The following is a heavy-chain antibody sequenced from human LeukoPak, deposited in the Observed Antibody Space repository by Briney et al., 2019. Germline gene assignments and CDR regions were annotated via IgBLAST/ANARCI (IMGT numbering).Heavy chain of an antibody. CDR2: IIPIFGTA. D-gene: IGHD3-9*01. V-gene: IGHV1-69*05. CDR3: VRVSDILTGSRYDYYFDY. CDR1: GGTFSSYA. J-gene: IGHJ4*02. Sequence: SVKVSCKASGGTFSSYAISWVRQAPGQGLEWMGRIIPIFGTANYAQKFQGRVTITTDESTSTAYMELSSLRSEDTAVYYCVRVSDILTGSRYDYYFDYWGQGTLVTVSS.